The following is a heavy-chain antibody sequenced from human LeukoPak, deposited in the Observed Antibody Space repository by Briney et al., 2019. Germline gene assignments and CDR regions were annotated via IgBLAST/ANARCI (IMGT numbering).Heavy chain of an antibody. D-gene: IGHD6-13*01. CDR1: GTSISDYY. V-gene: IGHV4-4*07. J-gene: IGHJ4*02. CDR3: ARDRITAAPQFDY. CDR2: IHISGST. Sequence: SETLSLTCTVSGTSISDYYWSWIRQPAGKGLEWIGRIHISGSTYHNPSLKSRVTIPVDKSKNQFSLNVSSVTAADTAIYYCARDRITAAPQFDYWGQGTLVTVSS.